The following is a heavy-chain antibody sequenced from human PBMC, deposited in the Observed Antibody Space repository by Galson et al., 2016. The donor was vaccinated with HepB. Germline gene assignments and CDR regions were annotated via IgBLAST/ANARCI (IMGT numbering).Heavy chain of an antibody. D-gene: IGHD3-10*01. CDR2: INADGRWR. J-gene: IGHJ4*02. CDR1: GFSFSNSW. Sequence: SLRLSCAVSGFSFSNSWMTWVRQTPEKGLEWVADINADGRWRAYMDSVKGRFTISRDNVNNLLYLQMSGLRVEDTSLYFCARDPAFGALDYWGQGALVTVSS. CDR3: ARDPAFGALDY. V-gene: IGHV3-7*01.